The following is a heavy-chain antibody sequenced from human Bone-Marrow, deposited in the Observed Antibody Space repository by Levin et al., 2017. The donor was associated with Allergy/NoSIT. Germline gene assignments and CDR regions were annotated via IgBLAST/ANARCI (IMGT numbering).Heavy chain of an antibody. CDR1: GYTFTSYG. D-gene: IGHD3-9*01. CDR3: ARAALRYFDWFIRDY. V-gene: IGHV1-18*04. CDR2: ISAYNGNT. J-gene: IGHJ4*02. Sequence: GGSLRLSCKASGYTFTSYGISWVRQAPGQGLEWMGWISAYNGNTNYAQKLQGRVTMTTDTSTSTAYMELRSLRSDDTAVYYCARAALRYFDWFIRDYWGQGTLVTVSS.